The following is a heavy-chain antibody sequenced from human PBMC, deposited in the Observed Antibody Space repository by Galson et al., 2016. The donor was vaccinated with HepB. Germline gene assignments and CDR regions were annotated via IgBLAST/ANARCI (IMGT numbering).Heavy chain of an antibody. J-gene: IGHJ4*02. D-gene: IGHD6-13*01. Sequence: SLRLSCAASGITFNTYNMVWVRQAPGKGLEWVANIKQDGSGKYYVDSVKGRFTISRDNAKNSVYLQMNSLRGDDTAVYYCMSYSDAWYSGFWGQGTLVTVSS. CDR2: IKQDGSGK. CDR3: MSYSDAWYSGF. V-gene: IGHV3-7*03. CDR1: GITFNTYN.